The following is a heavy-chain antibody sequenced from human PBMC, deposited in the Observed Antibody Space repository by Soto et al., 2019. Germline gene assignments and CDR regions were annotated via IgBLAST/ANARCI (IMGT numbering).Heavy chain of an antibody. D-gene: IGHD6-13*01. V-gene: IGHV3-23*01. J-gene: IGHJ6*02. CDR1: GFTFSSYA. CDR3: ARDREPGIAAALDV. Sequence: GGSLRLSCAASGFTFSSYAMSWVRQAPGKGLEWVSVISGSGDSTHYADSVKGRFTISRDNSKNTLYLQMNSLRAEDTAVYYCARDREPGIAAALDVWGQGTTVTVSS. CDR2: ISGSGDST.